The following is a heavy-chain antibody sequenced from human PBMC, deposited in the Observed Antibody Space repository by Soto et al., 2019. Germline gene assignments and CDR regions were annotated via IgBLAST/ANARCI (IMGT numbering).Heavy chain of an antibody. D-gene: IGHD6-13*01. Sequence: ASVKVSCKASGYTFTSYGISWVRQAPGQGLEWMGWISAYNGNTNYAQKLQGRVTMTTDTSTSKAYMERRSLRSDDTAVYYCARDRDIAAAGLDAFDIWGQGTMVTVSS. CDR3: ARDRDIAAAGLDAFDI. V-gene: IGHV1-18*01. CDR1: GYTFTSYG. CDR2: ISAYNGNT. J-gene: IGHJ3*02.